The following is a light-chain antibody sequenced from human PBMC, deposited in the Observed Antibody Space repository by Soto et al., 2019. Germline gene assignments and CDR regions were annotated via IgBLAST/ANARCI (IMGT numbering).Light chain of an antibody. J-gene: IGKJ4*01. CDR1: QGIAPY. CDR2: ATS. Sequence: DVPVTQSPSSLSAFVGDRVTITCRASQGIAPYLAWFQQKPGKVPKLLISATSTLQSGVPSRFSGSGSGTDFTLPISSLQPEDVGTYYCQKYNSAPLTFGGGTKVEIK. CDR3: QKYNSAPLT. V-gene: IGKV1-27*01.